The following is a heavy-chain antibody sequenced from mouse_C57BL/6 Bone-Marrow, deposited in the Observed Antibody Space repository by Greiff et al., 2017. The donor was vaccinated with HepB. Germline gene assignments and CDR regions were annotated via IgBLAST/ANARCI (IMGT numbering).Heavy chain of an antibody. CDR2: IYPRDGST. CDR1: GYTFTSYD. J-gene: IGHJ3*01. V-gene: IGHV1-85*01. Sequence: VKLQQSGPELVKPGASVKLSCKASGYTFTSYDINWVKQRPGQGLEWIGWIYPRDGSTKYNEKFKGKATLTVDTSSSTAYMELHSLTSEDSAVYVCAREGYYGSRVWFAYWGQGTLVTVSA. CDR3: AREGYYGSRVWFAY. D-gene: IGHD1-1*01.